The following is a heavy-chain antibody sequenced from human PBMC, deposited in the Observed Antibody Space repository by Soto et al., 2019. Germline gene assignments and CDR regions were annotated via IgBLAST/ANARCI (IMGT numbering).Heavy chain of an antibody. V-gene: IGHV1-2*04. Sequence: APVKVSCKASGYTFTGYYMHWVRQAPGQGLEWMGWINPNSGGTNYAQKFQGWVTMTRDMSISTAYMELSRLRSDDTAVYYCARKSDCIAARSTCYYGMDVWGQGTTVTVSS. CDR3: ARKSDCIAARSTCYYGMDV. D-gene: IGHD6-6*01. CDR1: GYTFTGYY. CDR2: INPNSGGT. J-gene: IGHJ6*02.